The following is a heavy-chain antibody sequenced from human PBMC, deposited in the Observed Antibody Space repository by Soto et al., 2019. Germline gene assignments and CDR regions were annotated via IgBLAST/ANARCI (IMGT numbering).Heavy chain of an antibody. CDR2: IYSGGST. CDR3: AREGYCSGGSCYHDALDS. D-gene: IGHD2-15*01. J-gene: IGHJ3*02. V-gene: IGHV3-53*04. Sequence: GGSLRLSCAASGFTVSSNYMSWVRQAPGKGLEWVSVIYSGGSTYYADSVKGRFTISRHNSKNTLYLQMNSLRAEDTAVYYCAREGYCSGGSCYHDALDSWGQGTMVTVSS. CDR1: GFTVSSNY.